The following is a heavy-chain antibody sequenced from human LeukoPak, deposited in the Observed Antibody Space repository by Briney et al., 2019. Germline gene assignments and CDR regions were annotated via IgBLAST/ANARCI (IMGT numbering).Heavy chain of an antibody. CDR3: ASLYCSSTSCYAAGYYGMDV. CDR1: GYTFTSYA. D-gene: IGHD2-2*01. J-gene: IGHJ6*02. Sequence: GASVKVSCKASGYTFTSYAMNWVRQAPGQGLEWMGWINTNTGNPTYAQGFTGRFVFSLDTSVSTAYLQISSLKAEDTAAYYCASLYCSSTSCYAAGYYGMDVWGQGTTVTVSS. CDR2: INTNTGNP. V-gene: IGHV7-4-1*02.